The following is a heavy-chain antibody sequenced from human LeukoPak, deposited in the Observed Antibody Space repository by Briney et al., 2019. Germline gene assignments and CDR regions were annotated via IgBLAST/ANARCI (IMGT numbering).Heavy chain of an antibody. CDR2: ISAYNGNT. CDR3: ARDVEMATMVDWFDP. J-gene: IGHJ5*02. CDR1: GYTFTSYG. D-gene: IGHD5-24*01. Sequence: ASVKVSCKASGYTFTSYGISWVRQAPGQGLEWMGWISAYNGNTNYAQKFQGRVTMTRNTSISTAYMELSSLRSEDTAVYYCARDVEMATMVDWFDPWGQGTLVTVSS. V-gene: IGHV1-18*01.